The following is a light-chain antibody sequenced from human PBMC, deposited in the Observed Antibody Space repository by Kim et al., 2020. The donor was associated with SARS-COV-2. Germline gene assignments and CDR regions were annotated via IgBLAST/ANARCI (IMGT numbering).Light chain of an antibody. J-gene: IGKJ1*01. V-gene: IGKV3-20*01. CDR2: GAS. CDR3: QQYGSSPRT. CDR1: QSVSSSY. Sequence: EIVLTQSPGTLSLSPGERATLSCRASQSVSSSYLAWYQQQPGQAPRLLIYGASSRATGIPDRFSGSGSGTDFTLTISRLEPEDFAVYYCQQYGSSPRTFGKGTKVDIK.